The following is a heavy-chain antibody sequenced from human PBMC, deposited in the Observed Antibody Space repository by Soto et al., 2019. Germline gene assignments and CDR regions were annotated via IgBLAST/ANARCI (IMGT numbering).Heavy chain of an antibody. V-gene: IGHV4-30-4*08. CDR2: IYYSGST. J-gene: IGHJ4*01. CDR3: AMLSRAARDVDHYAF. D-gene: IGHD3-16*01. Sequence: SETLSLTCTVSGGSISSGGYYWSGIRQHPGKGLEWIGYIYYSGSTYYNPPLKSRVTISVDTSKNQFSLKLSSVTAADTAVYYCAMLSRAARDVDHYAFWSQGTLVTGSS. CDR1: GGSISSGGYY.